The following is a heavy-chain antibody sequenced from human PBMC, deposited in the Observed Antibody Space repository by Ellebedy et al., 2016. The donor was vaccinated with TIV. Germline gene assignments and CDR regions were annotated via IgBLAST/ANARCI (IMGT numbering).Heavy chain of an antibody. CDR3: ATDLNWEGY. Sequence: GESLKISXVASGIIFSNFAVHWSRQAPGKRLAWGAVISSDGHIKDYVDSVKGRLTISRDNAEESLHLQMNSLRGEDTAVYHCATDLNWEGYWGQGTLVTVSS. V-gene: IGHV3-30*04. J-gene: IGHJ4*02. CDR1: GIIFSNFA. CDR2: ISSDGHIK. D-gene: IGHD2-15*01.